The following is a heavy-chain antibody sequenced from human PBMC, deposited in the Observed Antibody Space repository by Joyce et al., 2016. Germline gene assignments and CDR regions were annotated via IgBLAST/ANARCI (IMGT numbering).Heavy chain of an antibody. V-gene: IGHV3-23*01. CDR2: ISGSADST. D-gene: IGHD6-19*01. CDR3: ATSGWYGDY. CDR1: GFTCNSYV. J-gene: IGHJ4*02. Sequence: EVQLLESGGGLVQPGGSLRLSCAASGFTCNSYVMSWVRQAPGKGLECVSSISGSADSTYYADSVKGRFTISRDNSKNTLFLQMNSLRAEDTAVYYCATSGWYGDYWGQGTLVTVSS.